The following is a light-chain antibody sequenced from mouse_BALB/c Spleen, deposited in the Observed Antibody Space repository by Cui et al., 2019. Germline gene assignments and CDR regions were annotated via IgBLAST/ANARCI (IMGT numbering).Light chain of an antibody. Sequence: DILMTQSPSSMSVSLADTVSITCHASQGISSNIGWLQQKPGKSFKGLIYHGTNLEDGVPSRFSGSGSGADYSLTISSLESEDFADYYCVQYAQFPPTFGGGTKLEIK. CDR1: QGISSN. V-gene: IGKV14-100*01. J-gene: IGKJ2*01. CDR2: HGT. CDR3: VQYAQFPPT.